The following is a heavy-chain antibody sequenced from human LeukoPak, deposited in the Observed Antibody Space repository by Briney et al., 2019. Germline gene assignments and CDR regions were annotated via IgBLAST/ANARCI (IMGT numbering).Heavy chain of an antibody. Sequence: SVKVSCKASGGTFSSYAISWVRQAPGQGLEWMGGIIPIFGTANYAQKFQGRVTITTDESTSTAYMELSSLRSEDTAVYYCARDTYAPPPYFDYWGQGTLVTVSS. V-gene: IGHV1-69*05. CDR1: GGTFSSYA. CDR3: ARDTYAPPPYFDY. J-gene: IGHJ4*02. D-gene: IGHD3-16*01. CDR2: IIPIFGTA.